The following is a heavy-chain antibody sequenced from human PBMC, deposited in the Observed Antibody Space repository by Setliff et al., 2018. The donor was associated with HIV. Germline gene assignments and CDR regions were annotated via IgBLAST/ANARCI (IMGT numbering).Heavy chain of an antibody. J-gene: IGHJ6*02. CDR2: ITVGDGNT. V-gene: IGHV1-3*01. CDR3: ARFLPGYSSSWYFGYSYYGMDV. D-gene: IGHD6-13*01. CDR1: GYTFTSYA. Sequence: GASVKVSCKASGYTFTSYAIHWVRQAPGQRLEWMGWITVGDGNTKYSQKFQGRVTITRDTSASTAYMELSSLRSEDTAVYYCARFLPGYSSSWYFGYSYYGMDVWGQGTTVTVSS.